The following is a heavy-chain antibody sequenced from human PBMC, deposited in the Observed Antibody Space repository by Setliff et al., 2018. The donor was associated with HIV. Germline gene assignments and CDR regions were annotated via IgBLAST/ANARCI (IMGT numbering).Heavy chain of an antibody. J-gene: IGHJ6*02. CDR1: GYTFTSYG. D-gene: IGHD6-13*01. V-gene: IGHV1-8*02. Sequence: VASVKVSCKASGYTFTSYGISWVRQAPGQGLEWMGWMNPNSGNTGYAQKFQGRVTMTRNTSISTAYMELSSLRSDDTAVYYCASSWSRIRYYGMDVWGQGTTVTVSS. CDR2: MNPNSGNT. CDR3: ASSWSRIRYYGMDV.